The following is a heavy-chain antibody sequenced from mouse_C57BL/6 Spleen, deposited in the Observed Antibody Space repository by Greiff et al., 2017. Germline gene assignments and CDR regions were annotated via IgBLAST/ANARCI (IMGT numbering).Heavy chain of an antibody. J-gene: IGHJ4*01. D-gene: IGHD4-1*01. Sequence: QVQLQQPGAELVRPGSSVKLSCKASGYTFTSYWMDWVKQRPGQGLEWIGNIYPSASETHYNQKFKDKATLTVAKSSSTAYMQLISLTSGDSAVYYCARAHWDYAMDYWGQGTSVTVSS. CDR2: IYPSASET. CDR1: GYTFTSYW. V-gene: IGHV1-61*01. CDR3: ARAHWDYAMDY.